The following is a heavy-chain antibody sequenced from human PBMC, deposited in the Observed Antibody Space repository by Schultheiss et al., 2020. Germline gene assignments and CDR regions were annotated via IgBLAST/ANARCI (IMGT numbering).Heavy chain of an antibody. Sequence: SETLSLTCTVSGGSISSGGYYWTWIRQPPGKGLEWIGEVNQSGSTNYNPSLKSRVTILFDTSKNQFSLKLTSVTAADTAVYYCAAQADSGDFGSAYWGQGTLVTVSS. J-gene: IGHJ4*02. CDR1: GGSISSGGYY. D-gene: IGHD4-17*01. CDR3: AAQADSGDFGSAY. V-gene: IGHV4-39*07. CDR2: VNQSGST.